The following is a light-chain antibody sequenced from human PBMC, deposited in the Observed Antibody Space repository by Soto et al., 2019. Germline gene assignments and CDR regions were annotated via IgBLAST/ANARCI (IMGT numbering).Light chain of an antibody. Sequence: TVLTQSPGTLSLSPGERATLSCRASQNVTSNLLVWYQQHPGQAPRLLIYGASTRATGIPARFRGSGSGTEFTLTISSLQSEDFAVYYCQQYDNWPPWTFGQGTKVDI. CDR3: QQYDNWPPWT. V-gene: IGKV3-15*01. CDR2: GAS. J-gene: IGKJ1*01. CDR1: QNVTSN.